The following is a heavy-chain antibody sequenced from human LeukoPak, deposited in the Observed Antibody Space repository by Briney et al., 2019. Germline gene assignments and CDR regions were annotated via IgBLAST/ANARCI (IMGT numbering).Heavy chain of an antibody. CDR2: ISYDGSNK. D-gene: IGHD4-11*01. CDR1: GFTFSSYA. Sequence: PGRSLRLSCVASGFTFSSYAMHWVRQAPGKGLEWVAVISYDGSNKYYADSVKGRFTISRDNSKNTLYLQMNSLGAEDTAVYYCARDQTSTYDYWGQGTLVTVSS. V-gene: IGHV3-30-3*01. CDR3: ARDQTSTYDY. J-gene: IGHJ4*02.